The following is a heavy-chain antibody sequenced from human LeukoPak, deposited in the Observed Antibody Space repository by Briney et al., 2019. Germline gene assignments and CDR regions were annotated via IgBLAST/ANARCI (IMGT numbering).Heavy chain of an antibody. D-gene: IGHD6-19*01. V-gene: IGHV4-34*01. CDR1: GGSFSGYY. CDR3: ARAKLIAVAGTVYYYGMDV. CDR2: INHSGST. Sequence: PSETLSLTCAVYGGSFSGYYWSWIRQPPGKGLEWIGEINHSGSTNYNPSLKSRVTISVDTSKNQFSLKLSSVTAADTAVYYCARAKLIAVAGTVYYYGMDVWGQGTTVTVSS. J-gene: IGHJ6*02.